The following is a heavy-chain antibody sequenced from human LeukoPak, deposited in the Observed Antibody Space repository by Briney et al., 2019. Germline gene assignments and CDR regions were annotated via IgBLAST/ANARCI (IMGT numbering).Heavy chain of an antibody. Sequence: ASVKVSCKASGYTFTSYDINWVRQATGQGLEWLGWMSASSGNTGYAQKFQGRVGMTRATSISTAYLELSSLTFKDTAVYYCVRTPPKGDIDYWGQGTLVTVSS. CDR1: GYTFTSYD. CDR2: MSASSGNT. V-gene: IGHV1-8*01. CDR3: VRTPPKGDIDY. D-gene: IGHD2-21*02. J-gene: IGHJ4*02.